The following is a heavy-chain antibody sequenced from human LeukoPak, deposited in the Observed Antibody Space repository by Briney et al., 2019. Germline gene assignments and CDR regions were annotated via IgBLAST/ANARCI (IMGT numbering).Heavy chain of an antibody. CDR2: ISSSGSTI. V-gene: IGHV3-48*03. J-gene: IGHJ4*02. D-gene: IGHD5-18*01. Sequence: GGSLRLSCAASGFTFSSYEMNWVRRAPGKGLEWVSYISSSGSTIYYADSVKGRFTISRDNAKNSLYLQMNSLRAEDTAVYYCARGYMDTLDYWGQGTLVTVSS. CDR3: ARGYMDTLDY. CDR1: GFTFSSYE.